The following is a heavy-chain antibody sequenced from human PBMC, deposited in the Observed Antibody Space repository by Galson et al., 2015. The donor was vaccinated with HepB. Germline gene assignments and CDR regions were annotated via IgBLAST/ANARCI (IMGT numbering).Heavy chain of an antibody. CDR2: INGDGRST. J-gene: IGHJ1*01. CDR1: GLTIGTFW. Sequence: SLRLSCAASGLTIGTFWMHWVRQAPGKGLVWVSRINGDGRSTSYADSVKGRFTISRDNAKNTLYLQMNSLRAEDTAVYYCVRDYCGSTDCYTEYFQRWGQGTLVTVSS. D-gene: IGHD2-2*02. CDR3: VRDYCGSTDCYTEYFQR. V-gene: IGHV3-74*01.